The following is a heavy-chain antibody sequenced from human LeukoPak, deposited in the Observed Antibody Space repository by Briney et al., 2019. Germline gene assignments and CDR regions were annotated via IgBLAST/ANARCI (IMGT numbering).Heavy chain of an antibody. V-gene: IGHV3-21*01. CDR1: GFTFSNYW. D-gene: IGHD3-10*01. Sequence: GGSLRLSCAASGFTFSNYWMHWFRQAPGKGLEWVSSISSSSSYIYYADSVKGRFTISRDNAKNSLYLQMNSLRAEDTAVYYCARDYGSGSYPYWGQETLVTVSS. CDR2: ISSSSSYI. CDR3: ARDYGSGSYPY. J-gene: IGHJ4*02.